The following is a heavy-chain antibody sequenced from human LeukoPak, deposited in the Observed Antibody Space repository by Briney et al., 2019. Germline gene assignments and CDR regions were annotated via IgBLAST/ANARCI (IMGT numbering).Heavy chain of an antibody. CDR3: ARGKYSSGWFDY. V-gene: IGHV3-21*01. J-gene: IGHJ4*02. D-gene: IGHD6-19*01. CDR2: ISSSSSTYI. Sequence: GGSLRLSCAASGFTFSRYIMNWVRQAPGKGLEWVSSISSSSSTYIYYADSLQGRFTISRDNAKNSLYLQMNSLRAEDTAVYYCARGKYSSGWFDYWGQGTLVTVSS. CDR1: GFTFSRYI.